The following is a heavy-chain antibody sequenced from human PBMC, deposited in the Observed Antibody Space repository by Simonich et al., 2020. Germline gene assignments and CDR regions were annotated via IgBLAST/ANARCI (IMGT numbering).Heavy chain of an antibody. CDR2: IYWNDDK. J-gene: IGHJ4*02. Sequence: QITLKESGPTLVKPTQTLTLTCTFSGFSLSTSGVGVGWIRQPPGKALEWLAIIYWNDDKRYSPTLKSRLTITKDTSKNQVVLTMTNMDPVDTATYYCAHRRGFFDYWGQGTLVTVSS. CDR3: AHRRGFFDY. V-gene: IGHV2-5*01. CDR1: GFSLSTSGVG.